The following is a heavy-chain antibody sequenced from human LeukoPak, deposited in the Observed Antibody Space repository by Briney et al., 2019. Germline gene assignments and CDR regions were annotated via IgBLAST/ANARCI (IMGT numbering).Heavy chain of an antibody. CDR3: ARGGGPVAGTPHGY. CDR2: ISYDGSNK. CDR1: GFTSSSYA. Sequence: GRSLRLSCAASGFTSSSYAMHWVRQAPGKGLEWVAVISYDGSNKYCADSVKGRFTISRDNSKNTLYLQMNSLRAEDTAVYYCARGGGPVAGTPHGYWGQGTLVTVSS. V-gene: IGHV3-30*04. J-gene: IGHJ4*02. D-gene: IGHD6-19*01.